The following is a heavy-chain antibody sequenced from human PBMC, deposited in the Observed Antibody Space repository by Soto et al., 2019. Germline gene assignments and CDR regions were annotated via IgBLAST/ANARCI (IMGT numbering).Heavy chain of an antibody. CDR3: ASLGIAARPDDYFDY. J-gene: IGHJ4*02. Sequence: SVKGACKASGGTFSSYAISWVRQAPGQGLEWMGGIIPIFGTANYAQKFQGRVTITADESTSTAYMELSSLRSEDTAVYYCASLGIAARPDDYFDYWGQGTLVTVSS. D-gene: IGHD6-6*01. V-gene: IGHV1-69*13. CDR1: GGTFSSYA. CDR2: IIPIFGTA.